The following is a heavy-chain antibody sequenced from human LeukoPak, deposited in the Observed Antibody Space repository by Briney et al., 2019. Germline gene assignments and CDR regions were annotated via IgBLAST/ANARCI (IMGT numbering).Heavy chain of an antibody. J-gene: IGHJ4*02. D-gene: IGHD6-25*01. CDR2: INSNSGVT. CDR3: ARDLATSANWELDY. V-gene: IGHV1-2*02. CDR1: VYTFTRYF. Sequence: ASVKVSCKASVYTFTRYFIHWVRQAPGHGLEWMGRINSNSGVTTYALSFQGRVTMTRDTSINTAYMELSSLRSDDTAVYYCARDLATSANWELDYWGQGTLITVSS.